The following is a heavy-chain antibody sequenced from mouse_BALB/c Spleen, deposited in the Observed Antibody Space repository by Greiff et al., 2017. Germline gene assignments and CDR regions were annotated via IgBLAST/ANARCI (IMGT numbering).Heavy chain of an antibody. CDR3: AKGYGSSYWYFDV. Sequence: EVQLQQSGPGLVKPSQSLSLTCTVTGYSITSDYAWNWIRQFPGNKLEWMGYISYSGSTSYNPSLKSRISITRDTSKNQFFLQLNSVTTEDTATYYCAKGYGSSYWYFDVWGAGTTVTVSS. J-gene: IGHJ1*01. CDR2: ISYSGST. V-gene: IGHV3-2*02. D-gene: IGHD1-1*01. CDR1: GYSITSDYA.